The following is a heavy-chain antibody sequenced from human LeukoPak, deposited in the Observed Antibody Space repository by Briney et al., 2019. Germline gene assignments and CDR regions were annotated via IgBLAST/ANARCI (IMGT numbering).Heavy chain of an antibody. CDR1: GGTFSSYA. J-gene: IGHJ3*02. V-gene: IGHV1-69*13. Sequence: SVKVSCKASGGTFSSYAISWVRQAPGQGLEWMGGIIPIFGTATYAQKFQGRVTITADESTSTAYMELSSLRSEDTAVYYCAREGGVVGATEGAFDIWGQGTMVTVSS. CDR2: IIPIFGTA. CDR3: AREGGVVGATEGAFDI. D-gene: IGHD1-26*01.